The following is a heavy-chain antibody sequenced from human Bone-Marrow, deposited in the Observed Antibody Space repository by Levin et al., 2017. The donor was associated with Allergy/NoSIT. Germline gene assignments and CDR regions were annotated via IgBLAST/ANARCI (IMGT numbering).Heavy chain of an antibody. CDR3: AKDTSVLVSAALLYYFFHYMDV. D-gene: IGHD2-2*01. V-gene: IGHV3-30*18. CDR1: GFTFSSYG. J-gene: IGHJ6*03. CDR2: TSFDGSKS. Sequence: GGSLRLSCVVSGFTFSSYGMHWVRQAPGKGLEWVAVTSFDGSKSYYADSVKGRFSISRDNSRNTLYLQMNSLRDEDTAVYYCAKDTSVLVSAALLYYFFHYMDVWGQGTTVTVSS.